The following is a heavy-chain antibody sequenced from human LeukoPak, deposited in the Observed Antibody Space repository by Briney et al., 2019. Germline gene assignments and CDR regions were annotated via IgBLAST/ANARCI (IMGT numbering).Heavy chain of an antibody. D-gene: IGHD3-10*01. Sequence: SETLSLTCAVYGGSFSGYYWSWIRQPPGKGLEWIGEINHSGSTNYNPSLKSRVTISVDTSKNQFSLKLSSVTAADTAVYYCAHEGRITMVRQNCYYYYMDVWGKGTTVTVSS. CDR2: INHSGST. V-gene: IGHV4-34*01. J-gene: IGHJ6*03. CDR1: GGSFSGYY. CDR3: AHEGRITMVRQNCYYYYMDV.